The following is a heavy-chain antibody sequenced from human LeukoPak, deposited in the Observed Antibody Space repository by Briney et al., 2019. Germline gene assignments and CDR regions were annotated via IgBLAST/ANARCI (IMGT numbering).Heavy chain of an antibody. D-gene: IGHD1-20*01. Sequence: SETLSLTCTVSDGSISNYYWSWIRQPPGKGLEWIGYLYYSGSTNYNPSLKSRVTISLDTSKNQFSLKLSSVTTADTAVYYCARAGLAGTTPIGYYYYGMDGWGQGTTVTVSS. CDR1: DGSISNYY. V-gene: IGHV4-59*01. J-gene: IGHJ6*02. CDR2: LYYSGST. CDR3: ARAGLAGTTPIGYYYYGMDG.